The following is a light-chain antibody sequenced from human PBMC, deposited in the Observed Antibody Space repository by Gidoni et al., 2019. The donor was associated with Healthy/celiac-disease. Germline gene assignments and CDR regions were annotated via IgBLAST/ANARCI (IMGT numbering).Light chain of an antibody. J-gene: IGLJ1*01. Sequence: QSALTQPPSASGPPGQPVTISCTGTSSAVGGYNYVSWYQQHPGKAPQLVIYEVSKRPSGVPDRFSGSKSGNTASLTVSGLQAEDEADYYCSSYAGSNNLGVFGTGTKVTVL. CDR3: SSYAGSNNLGV. CDR1: SSAVGGYNY. V-gene: IGLV2-8*01. CDR2: EVS.